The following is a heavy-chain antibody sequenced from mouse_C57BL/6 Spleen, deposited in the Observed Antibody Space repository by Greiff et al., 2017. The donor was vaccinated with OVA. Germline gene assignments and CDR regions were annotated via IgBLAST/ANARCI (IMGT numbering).Heavy chain of an antibody. CDR2: ISSGSSTI. J-gene: IGHJ1*03. CDR1: GFTFSDYG. D-gene: IGHD2-1*01. CDR3: ARANYGNYLYWYFDV. V-gene: IGHV5-17*01. Sequence: DVMLVESGGGLVKPGGSLKLSCAASGFTFSDYGMHWVRQAPEKGLEWVAYISSGSSTIYYADTVKGRFTISRDNAKNTLFLQMTSLRSEDTAMYYCARANYGNYLYWYFDVWGTGTTVTVSS.